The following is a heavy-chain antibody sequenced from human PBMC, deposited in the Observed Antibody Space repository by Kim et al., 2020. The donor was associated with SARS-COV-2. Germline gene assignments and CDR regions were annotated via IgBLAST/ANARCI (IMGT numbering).Heavy chain of an antibody. CDR2: IYYSGST. D-gene: IGHD2-8*02. Sequence: SETLSLTCTVSGGSISSSSYYWGWIRQPPGKGLEWIGSIYYSGSTYYNPSLQSRVTISVDTSKNQFSLKLSSVTAADTAVYYCARHGGGSIVLVVEAAYFDYWGQGTLVTVSS. CDR1: GGSISSSSYY. CDR3: ARHGGGSIVLVVEAAYFDY. J-gene: IGHJ4*02. V-gene: IGHV4-39*01.